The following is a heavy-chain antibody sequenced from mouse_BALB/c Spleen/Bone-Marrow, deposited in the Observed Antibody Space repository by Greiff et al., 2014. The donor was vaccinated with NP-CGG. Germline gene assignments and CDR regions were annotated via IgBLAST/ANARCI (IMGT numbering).Heavy chain of an antibody. J-gene: IGHJ2*01. CDR2: IYPGDGET. V-gene: IGHV1-80*01. D-gene: IGHD2-10*02. Sequence: QVQLQQSGAELVRPGSSVKISCKASGYPFSSYWMNWVKQRPGQGLEWIGQIYPGDGETNYNGKFKGNATLTADKPSSTAYMQLISLTSEDSAVYFCARKYGDYWGQGTTLTVSS. CDR1: GYPFSSYW. CDR3: ARKYGDY.